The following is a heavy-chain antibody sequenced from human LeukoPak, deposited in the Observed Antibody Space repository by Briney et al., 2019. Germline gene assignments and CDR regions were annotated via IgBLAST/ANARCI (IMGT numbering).Heavy chain of an antibody. Sequence: ASVKVSCKASGYTFSNYDVNWVRQATGQGLEWMGWMNPNSGNTGYAQNFQGRVTMTRDTSINTAYMELSSLRSDDTAVYYCARAPPTWGFDYWGQGTLVTVSS. J-gene: IGHJ4*02. CDR3: ARAPPTWGFDY. V-gene: IGHV1-8*01. CDR1: GYTFSNYD. CDR2: MNPNSGNT. D-gene: IGHD7-27*01.